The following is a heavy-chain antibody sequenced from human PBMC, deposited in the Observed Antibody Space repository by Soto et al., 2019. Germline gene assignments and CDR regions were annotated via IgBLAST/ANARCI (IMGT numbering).Heavy chain of an antibody. J-gene: IGHJ4*02. D-gene: IGHD3-22*01. V-gene: IGHV4-31*03. Sequence: SETLSLTCTVSGGSISSGGYYWSWIRQHPGKGLEWIGYIYYSGSTYYNPSLKSRVTISVDTSKNQFSLKLSSVTAADTAVYYCARGKRDYYDSSGYYFDYWGQGTLVTVSS. CDR2: IYYSGST. CDR1: GGSISSGGYY. CDR3: ARGKRDYYDSSGYYFDY.